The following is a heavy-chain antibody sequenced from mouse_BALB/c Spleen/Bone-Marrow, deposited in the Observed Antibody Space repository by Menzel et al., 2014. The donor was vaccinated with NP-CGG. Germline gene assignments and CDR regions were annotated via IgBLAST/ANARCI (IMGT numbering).Heavy chain of an antibody. CDR2: IYPGDGDT. CDR3: ARDGISVDY. J-gene: IGHJ2*01. Sequence: QVQLQQSGDELVRPGSSVKISCKSSGYVFSTYWINWVKQRPGQGLEWIGQIYPGDGDTDFNGKFKDKATQTADESSNTAYMQLCSLTSEETAVYFCARDGISVDYWGQGTTLTVSS. V-gene: IGHV1-80*01. CDR1: GYVFSTYW.